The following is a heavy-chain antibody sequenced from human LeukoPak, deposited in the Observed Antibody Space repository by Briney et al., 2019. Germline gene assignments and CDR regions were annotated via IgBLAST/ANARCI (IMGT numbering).Heavy chain of an antibody. CDR2: IIPIFGTA. J-gene: IGHJ4*02. CDR3: ARDPGIAAAGFDY. Sequence: GASVKVSCKASGGTFSSYAISWVRQAPGQGLEWMGEIIPIFGTANYAQKFQGRVTITADESTSTAYMELSSLRSEDTAVYYYARDPGIAAAGFDYWGQGTLVTVSS. CDR1: GGTFSSYA. V-gene: IGHV1-69*13. D-gene: IGHD6-13*01.